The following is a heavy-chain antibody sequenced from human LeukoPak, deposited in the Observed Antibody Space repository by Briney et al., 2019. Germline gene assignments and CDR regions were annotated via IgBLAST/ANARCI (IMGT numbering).Heavy chain of an antibody. Sequence: PSETLSLTCTVSGGSISSGDYYWCCIRQPPGKGLECVGYIYYSGSTYYNPSLKSRVTISVDTSKNQFSLKLSSVTAADTAVYYCARDQIAAAGGWFDPWGQGTLVTVSS. CDR2: IYYSGST. J-gene: IGHJ5*02. D-gene: IGHD6-13*01. CDR1: GGSISSGDYY. CDR3: ARDQIAAAGGWFDP. V-gene: IGHV4-30-4*01.